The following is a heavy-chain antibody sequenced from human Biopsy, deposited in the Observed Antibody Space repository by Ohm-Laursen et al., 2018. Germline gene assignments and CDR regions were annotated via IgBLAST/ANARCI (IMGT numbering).Heavy chain of an antibody. CDR3: ARNTGWYGDLYYFDY. CDR2: INPSGSTT. V-gene: IGHV1-46*01. Sequence: SVKVSCKVSGGTFSSYVISWVRQAPGQGLEWMGMINPSGSTTSYPQIFQGRVTMTRDTSKSTVYMELSSLRSADTAVYFCARNTGWYGDLYYFDYWGQGTLVTVSS. D-gene: IGHD6-19*01. CDR1: GGTFSSYV. J-gene: IGHJ4*02.